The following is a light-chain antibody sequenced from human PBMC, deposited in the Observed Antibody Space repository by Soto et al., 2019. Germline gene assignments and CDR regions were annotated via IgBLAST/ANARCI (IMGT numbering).Light chain of an antibody. CDR2: DAS. Sequence: DIQMTQSPSSLSASVGDRVAITCRASQSMSHFLIWYQQKPGKAPKLMIYDASRLQSGVPSRFSGSGSGTEFTLNIDNLQPEDFATYFCQQSYSMVPLTFGGGTRVEIK. CDR1: QSMSHF. V-gene: IGKV1-39*01. J-gene: IGKJ4*01. CDR3: QQSYSMVPLT.